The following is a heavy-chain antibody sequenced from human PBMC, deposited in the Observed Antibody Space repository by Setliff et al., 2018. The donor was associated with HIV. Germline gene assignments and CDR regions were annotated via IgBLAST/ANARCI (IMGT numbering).Heavy chain of an antibody. V-gene: IGHV1-18*01. CDR3: AREDTAPPDYYYSYMDV. D-gene: IGHD5-18*01. CDR1: GYNFSTYA. J-gene: IGHJ6*03. Sequence: ASVKVSCKAFGYNFSTYALHWVRQAPGQGLEWMGWISTYNADTNYAQKVQGRVTMTTDTSTSTAYMELRSLRSDDTAVYYCAREDTAPPDYYYSYMDVWGKGTTATVSS. CDR2: ISTYNADT.